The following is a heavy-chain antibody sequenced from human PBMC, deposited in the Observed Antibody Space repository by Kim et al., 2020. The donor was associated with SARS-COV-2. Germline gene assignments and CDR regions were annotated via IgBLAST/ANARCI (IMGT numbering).Heavy chain of an antibody. D-gene: IGHD5-12*01. V-gene: IGHV1-8*02. CDR2: MNPKSGNT. CDR1: GYTFTAYD. CDR3: VRHRSGYIDNWFDP. J-gene: IGHJ5*02. Sequence: ASVKVSCKASGYTFTAYDINWVRQATGQGLEWMGWMNPKSGNTGYAQKFQGRVTMTRDTSISTAYMELSSLRSEDTAVYFCVRHRSGYIDNWFDPWGQGTLVTVSS.